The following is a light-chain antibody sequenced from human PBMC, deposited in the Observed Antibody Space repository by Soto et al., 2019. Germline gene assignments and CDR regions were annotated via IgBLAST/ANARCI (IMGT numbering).Light chain of an antibody. J-gene: IGLJ2*01. Sequence: QSVLTQPTSVSGSPGQSITISCTATSSDIADYDYVSWFQQHPGKAPQLMIYDVSNRPSRVSYRFSGSKSGNTASLTISGLQTEDEADYYCSSYTSSSTVVFGGGTKLTVL. CDR1: SSDIADYDY. CDR3: SSYTSSSTVV. CDR2: DVS. V-gene: IGLV2-14*01.